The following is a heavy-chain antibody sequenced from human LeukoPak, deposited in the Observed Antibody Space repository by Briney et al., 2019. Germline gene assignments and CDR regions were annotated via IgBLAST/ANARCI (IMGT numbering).Heavy chain of an antibody. V-gene: IGHV6-1*01. CDR3: ARFRAQMVAFDY. CDR1: GDSVSSNSAA. Sequence: SQTLSLTCAIFGDSVSSNSAAWSWIRQSPSRGLECLVRTYYRSKRFNEYAVSVKSRITINPDTSKNQFSLQLKSLTPDDTAVYYCARFRAQMVAFDYWGQGILVTVSS. J-gene: IGHJ4*02. D-gene: IGHD3-10*01. CDR2: TYYRSKRFN.